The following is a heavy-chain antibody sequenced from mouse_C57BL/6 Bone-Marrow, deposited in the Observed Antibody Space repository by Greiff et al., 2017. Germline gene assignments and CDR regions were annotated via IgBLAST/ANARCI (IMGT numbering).Heavy chain of an antibody. CDR1: GFTFSSYG. Sequence: EVQLVESGGDLVKPGGSLKLSCAASGFTFSSYGMSWVRPTPYKRLEWVATISSGGSYTYYPDSVKGRFTISRDNAKNTLYLQMSRLKSEDTAMYYCAKDTNWFAYWGQGTLVTVSA. CDR3: AKDTNWFAY. J-gene: IGHJ3*01. V-gene: IGHV5-6*01. D-gene: IGHD5-1-1*01. CDR2: ISSGGSYT.